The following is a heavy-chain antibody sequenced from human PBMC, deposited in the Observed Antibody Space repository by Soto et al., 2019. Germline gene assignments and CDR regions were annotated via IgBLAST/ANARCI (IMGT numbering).Heavy chain of an antibody. CDR3: AKDMGYDSSGYSLDY. Sequence: GGSLRLSCAASGFTFDDYAMHWVRQAPGKGLEWVSGISWNSGSIGYADSVKGRFTISRDNAKNSLYLQMNSLRAEDTALYYCAKDMGYDSSGYSLDYWGQGTLVTVSS. CDR1: GFTFDDYA. J-gene: IGHJ4*02. D-gene: IGHD3-22*01. CDR2: ISWNSGSI. V-gene: IGHV3-9*01.